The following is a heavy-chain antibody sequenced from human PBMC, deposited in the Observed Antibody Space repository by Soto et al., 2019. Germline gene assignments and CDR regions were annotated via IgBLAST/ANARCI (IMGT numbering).Heavy chain of an antibody. J-gene: IGHJ6*02. CDR3: ARDIITVIGGELYYYFGMDV. Sequence: PSETLSLTCAVNGGSFREYYWSWLRQPPGKGLEWIGEINQSGTTHYNPSLKRRINISIDTSKNQFSLNLTSVTAADTATYYCARDIITVIGGELYYYFGMDVWGHGTMVTVSS. CDR2: INQSGTT. V-gene: IGHV4-34*01. D-gene: IGHD3-10*01. CDR1: GGSFREYY.